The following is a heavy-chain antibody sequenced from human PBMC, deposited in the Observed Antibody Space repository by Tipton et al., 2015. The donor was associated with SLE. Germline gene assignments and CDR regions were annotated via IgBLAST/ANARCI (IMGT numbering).Heavy chain of an antibody. CDR3: ATDFRAAGNWFDP. D-gene: IGHD6-13*01. CDR2: TYHSGSS. Sequence: TLSLTCTVSGASISSGSNYWTWIRQHPGKGLEWIGNTYHSGSSYYRSSLKSRVTISLDTSKNQFSLKLSSVTAADTAVYYCATDFRAAGNWFDPWGQGTLVTVSS. J-gene: IGHJ5*02. V-gene: IGHV4-31*03. CDR1: GASISSGSNY.